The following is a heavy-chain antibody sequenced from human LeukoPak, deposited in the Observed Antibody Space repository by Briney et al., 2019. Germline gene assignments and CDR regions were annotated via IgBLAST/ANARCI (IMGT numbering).Heavy chain of an antibody. Sequence: PGGSLRLSCAASGFTFSSNYMSWVRQAPGKGLEWVSVIYSGGSTYYADSVKGRFTISRDNSKNTMYLQMNSLRAEDTAVYYCARAFGYDAFDIWGQGTMVTVSS. CDR2: IYSGGST. CDR3: ARAFGYDAFDI. J-gene: IGHJ3*02. D-gene: IGHD3-22*01. CDR1: GFTFSSNY. V-gene: IGHV3-53*01.